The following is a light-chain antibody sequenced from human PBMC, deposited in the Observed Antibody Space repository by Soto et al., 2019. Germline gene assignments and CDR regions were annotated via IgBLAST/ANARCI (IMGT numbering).Light chain of an antibody. V-gene: IGKV1-5*03. CDR3: QQYNTYPLT. CDR2: KAS. J-gene: IGKJ4*01. CDR1: QSISTW. Sequence: DIQMTQSPSTLSASVGDRVTITCRARQSISTWLAWYQQKPGKAPKLLIFKASNLEDGVPSRFSGSGSVTEFTITISSLQPDDFATYYCQQYNTYPLTFGGGTMVEIK.